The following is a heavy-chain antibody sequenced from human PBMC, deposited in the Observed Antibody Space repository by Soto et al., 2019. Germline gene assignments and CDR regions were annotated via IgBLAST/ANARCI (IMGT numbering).Heavy chain of an antibody. CDR2: INPSGGST. Sequence: ASVKVSCKASGYTFTSYYIHWVRQAPGQGLEWMGIINPSGGSTSYAQKFEGRVTITADESTSTAYMELSSLRSDDTAVYYCAREGLVLVPTTVNSDYYYYAMDVWGQGTTVTVSS. CDR3: AREGLVLVPTTVNSDYYYYAMDV. CDR1: GYTFTSYY. J-gene: IGHJ6*02. D-gene: IGHD2-2*01. V-gene: IGHV1-46*01.